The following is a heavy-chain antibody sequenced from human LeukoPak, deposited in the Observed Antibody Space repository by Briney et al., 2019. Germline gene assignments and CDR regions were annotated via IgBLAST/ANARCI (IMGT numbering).Heavy chain of an antibody. V-gene: IGHV1-18*01. CDR3: ARDGQWGITFGGADY. CDR2: ISAYNGNT. CDR1: GYTFTSYG. J-gene: IGHJ4*02. D-gene: IGHD3-16*01. Sequence: GASVKVSCKASGYTFTSYGISWVRQAPGQGLEWMGWISAYNGNTNYAQKLQGRVTMTTDTSTSTAYMELRSLRSDDTAVYYCARDGQWGITFGGADYWGQGTLVTVSS.